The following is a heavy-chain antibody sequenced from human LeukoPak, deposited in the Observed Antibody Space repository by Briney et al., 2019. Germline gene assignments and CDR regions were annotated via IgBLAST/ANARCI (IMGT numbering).Heavy chain of an antibody. CDR2: IIPILGIA. D-gene: IGHD2-8*01. CDR1: GGTFISYA. V-gene: IGHV1-69*04. J-gene: IGHJ4*02. CDR3: ARDVNGVCFY. Sequence: ASVKVSCKASGGTFISYAISWVRQAPGQGLEWMGRIIPILGIANYAQKFQGRVTITADKSTSTAYMELSSLRAEDTAVYYCARDVNGVCFYWGQGTLVTVSS.